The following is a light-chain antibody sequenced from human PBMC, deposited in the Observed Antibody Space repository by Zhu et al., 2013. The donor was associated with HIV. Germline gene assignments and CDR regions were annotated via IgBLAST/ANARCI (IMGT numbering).Light chain of an antibody. CDR3: QVWDPLSEFVF. CDR1: NIRSIL. CDR2: DDD. J-gene: IGLJ2*01. V-gene: IGLV3-21*02. Sequence: SYVLTQPPSVSVAPGQTARITCGEDNIRSILVHWYQQKPGQAPVLVVYDDDGRPPGIPLRFSGSKSGNTAILTISGVEAGDEADYYCQVWDPLSEFVFLGGGTQLTVL.